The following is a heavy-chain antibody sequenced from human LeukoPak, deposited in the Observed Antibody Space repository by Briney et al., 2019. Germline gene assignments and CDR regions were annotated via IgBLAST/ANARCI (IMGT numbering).Heavy chain of an antibody. CDR1: GYTFTSYG. CDR3: GGWGGVVTAAPGDY. V-gene: IGHV1-18*01. D-gene: IGHD2-2*01. Sequence: ASVKVSCKASGYTFTSYGISWVRQAPGQGLEWMGWISAYNGNTNYAQKLQGRVTMTTDTTNTTDFMERRRLGSDDTGVYCWGGWGGVVTAAPGDYGGQGNPVTVSS. J-gene: IGHJ4*02. CDR2: ISAYNGNT.